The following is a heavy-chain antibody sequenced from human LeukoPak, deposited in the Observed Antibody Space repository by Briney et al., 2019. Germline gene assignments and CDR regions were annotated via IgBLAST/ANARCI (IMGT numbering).Heavy chain of an antibody. J-gene: IGHJ4*02. V-gene: IGHV3-30*02. CDR1: GFTFSSFG. CDR3: APRVVVITAPFDY. CDR2: IRYDGTDK. D-gene: IGHD2-21*01. Sequence: QPGGSLRLSCAASGFTFSSFGMHWVRQAPGKGLEWVAFIRYDGTDKYYADSVKGRFTISRDNSKNTLYLQMNSLRPEDTAVYYCAPRVVVITAPFDYWGQGTLVTVSS.